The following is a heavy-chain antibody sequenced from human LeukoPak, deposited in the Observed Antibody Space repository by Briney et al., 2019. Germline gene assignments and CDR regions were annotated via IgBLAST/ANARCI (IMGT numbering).Heavy chain of an antibody. CDR3: ARGDCSGGSCYYPFDY. Sequence: SETLSLTCIVSGGSISPYHWSWIRQPPGKGLEWIGEINHSGSTNYNPSLKSRVTISVDTSKNQFSLKLSSVTAADTAVYYCARGDCSGGSCYYPFDYWGQGTLVTVSS. D-gene: IGHD2-15*01. CDR1: GGSISPYH. J-gene: IGHJ4*02. V-gene: IGHV4-34*01. CDR2: INHSGST.